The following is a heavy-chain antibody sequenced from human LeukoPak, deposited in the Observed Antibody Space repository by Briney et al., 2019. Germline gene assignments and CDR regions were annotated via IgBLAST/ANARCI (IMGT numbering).Heavy chain of an antibody. V-gene: IGHV4-38-2*02. Sequence: SETLSLTCTVPGYSISSGYFWGWIRQPPGKGLEWIGSIYHSGTTYYNPSLKSRVTISVDTSKNQFSLKLSSVTAADTAVYYCARAHRRGYSGYESVWFDPWGQGTLVTVSS. CDR2: IYHSGTT. CDR1: GYSISSGYF. CDR3: ARAHRRGYSGYESVWFDP. J-gene: IGHJ5*02. D-gene: IGHD5-12*01.